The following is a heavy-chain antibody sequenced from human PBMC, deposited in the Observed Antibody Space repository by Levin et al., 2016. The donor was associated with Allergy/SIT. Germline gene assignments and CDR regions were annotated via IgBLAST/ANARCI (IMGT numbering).Heavy chain of an antibody. J-gene: IGHJ4*02. CDR2: ISGSGGST. Sequence: GESLKISCAASGFTFSSYAMSWVRQAPGKGLEWVSAISGSGGSTYYADSVKGRFTISRDNSKNTLYLQMNSLRAEDTAVYYCAKDAVAHENLWDYWGQGTLVTVSS. V-gene: IGHV3-23*01. CDR1: GFTFSSYA. D-gene: IGHD6-19*01. CDR3: AKDAVAHENLWDY.